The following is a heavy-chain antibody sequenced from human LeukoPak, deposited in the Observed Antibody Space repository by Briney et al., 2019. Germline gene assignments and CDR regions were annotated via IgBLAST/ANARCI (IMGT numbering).Heavy chain of an antibody. D-gene: IGHD3-22*01. CDR3: AREQCQVGYYPTSDY. V-gene: IGHV3-7*01. CDR2: IKQDGSEK. J-gene: IGHJ4*02. CDR1: GFTFSSYW. Sequence: GGSLRLSCAASGFTFSSYWMSWVRQAPGKGLEWVANIKQDGSEKYYVDSVKGRFTISRDNAKNSLYLQMNSLRAEDTAVYYCAREQCQVGYYPTSDYWGQGTLVTVSS.